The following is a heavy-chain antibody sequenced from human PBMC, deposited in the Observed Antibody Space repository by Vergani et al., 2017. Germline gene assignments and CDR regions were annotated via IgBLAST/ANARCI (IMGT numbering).Heavy chain of an antibody. J-gene: IGHJ4*02. CDR1: GESFSSFY. CDR3: ARYSSSWYARVFDY. D-gene: IGHD6-13*01. Sequence: QVQLQQWGAGVVKPSGTLSLTCAVFGESFSSFYWSWIRQPPGKGLEWIGEINNDGHTNYNPSLESRVTVSRDTAKNQFSLNLMSVTAADTAMYYCARYSSSWYARVFDYWGQGTLVTVSS. V-gene: IGHV4-34*02. CDR2: INNDGHT.